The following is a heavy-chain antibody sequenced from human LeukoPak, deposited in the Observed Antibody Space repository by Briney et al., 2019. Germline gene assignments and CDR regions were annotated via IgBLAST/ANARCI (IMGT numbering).Heavy chain of an antibody. J-gene: IGHJ5*02. CDR1: GGSISSGGSY. D-gene: IGHD3-3*01. CDR2: IYYSGST. V-gene: IGHV4-31*03. Sequence: PSETLSLTCTVSGGSISSGGSYWSWIRQHPGKGLDWIGYIYYSGSTYYNPSLKSRVTISVDTSKNQFSLKLSSVTAADTAVYYCARAPGLLQWSPFDPWGQGTLVAVSS. CDR3: ARAPGLLQWSPFDP.